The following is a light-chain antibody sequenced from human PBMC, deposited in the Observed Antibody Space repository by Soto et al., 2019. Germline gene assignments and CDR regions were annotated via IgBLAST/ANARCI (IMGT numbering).Light chain of an antibody. V-gene: IGLV7-43*01. CDR3: LLGGGGTGV. J-gene: IGLJ2*01. CDR1: AGAVTSGLH. CDR2: GTS. Sequence: QAVVTQEPSLTVSPGGTVTLTCACSAGAVTSGLHPNWFQQKPGQPPRSLIFGTSNKHSWTPARFSGSLLGGKAALTLSGVQPEDEAEYYCLLGGGGTGVFGGGTKVTVL.